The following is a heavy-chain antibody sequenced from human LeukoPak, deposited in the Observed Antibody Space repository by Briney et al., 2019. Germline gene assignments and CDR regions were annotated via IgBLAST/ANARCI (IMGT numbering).Heavy chain of an antibody. D-gene: IGHD2-2*01. CDR2: TYYRSTWYN. Sequence: SQTLSLTCAISGDSVASNSVTWNWIRQSPSRGLEWLGRTYYRSTWYNDYAVSVRGRITVNPDTSKNQFSLHLNSVTPEDTAVYYCARRLTQYDCFDPWGQGILVTVSS. J-gene: IGHJ5*02. CDR1: GDSVASNSVT. CDR3: ARRLTQYDCFDP. V-gene: IGHV6-1*01.